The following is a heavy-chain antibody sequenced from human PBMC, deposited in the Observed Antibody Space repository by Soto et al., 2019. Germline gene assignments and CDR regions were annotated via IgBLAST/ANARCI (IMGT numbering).Heavy chain of an antibody. V-gene: IGHV3-53*01. CDR1: VFTFSSNY. J-gene: IGHJ4*02. CDR3: AILSN. CDR2: IYSDGTT. D-gene: IGHD6-6*01. Sequence: GALRLSCAASVFTFSSNYMNWVRQAPGKGLEWLSIIYSDGTTYYADSVKGRFTISRDNFKNTLYLQMNNLRAEDTAVYYCAILSNWGQGTLVTVSS.